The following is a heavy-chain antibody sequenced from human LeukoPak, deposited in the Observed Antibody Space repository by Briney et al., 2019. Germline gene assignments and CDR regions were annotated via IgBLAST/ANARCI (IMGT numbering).Heavy chain of an antibody. J-gene: IGHJ6*04. Sequence: GGSLRLSCAASGFTLSSYETNWVRQAPGKGLEWVSYISSSGSTIYYADSVKGRFTISRDNAKNSLYLQMNSLRAEDTAVYYCAELGITMIGGVWGKGTTVTISS. D-gene: IGHD3-10*02. CDR1: GFTLSSYE. CDR2: ISSSGSTI. V-gene: IGHV3-48*03. CDR3: AELGITMIGGV.